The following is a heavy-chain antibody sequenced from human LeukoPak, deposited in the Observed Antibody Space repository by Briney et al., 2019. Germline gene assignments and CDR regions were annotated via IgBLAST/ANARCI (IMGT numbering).Heavy chain of an antibody. CDR1: GFTFSSYA. J-gene: IGHJ4*02. Sequence: PGGSLRLSCAASGFTFSSYAMHWVRQAPGKGLEWVAVISYDGSNKYYADSVKGRFTISRDNSRNTLYLQMNSLRAEDTAVYYCATRITILYWGQGTLVTVSS. CDR3: ATRITILY. D-gene: IGHD3-10*01. CDR2: ISYDGSNK. V-gene: IGHV3-30-3*01.